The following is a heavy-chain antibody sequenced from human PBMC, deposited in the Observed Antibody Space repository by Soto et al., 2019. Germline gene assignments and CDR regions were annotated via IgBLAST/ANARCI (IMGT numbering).Heavy chain of an antibody. V-gene: IGHV3-33*01. J-gene: IGHJ4*02. CDR1: GFTFSSYG. Sequence: QVQLVESGGGVVQPGRSLRLSCAASGFTFSSYGMHWVRQAPGKGLEWVAVIWYDGSNKYYADSVKGRFTISRDNSKNTLYLQMNSLRAEDTAVYYCARDQNPKWLRFEFDYWGQGTLVTVSS. D-gene: IGHD5-12*01. CDR2: IWYDGSNK. CDR3: ARDQNPKWLRFEFDY.